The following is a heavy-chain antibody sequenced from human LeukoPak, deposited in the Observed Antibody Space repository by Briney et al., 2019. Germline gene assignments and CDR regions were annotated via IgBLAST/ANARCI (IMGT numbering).Heavy chain of an antibody. CDR2: IYHSGST. J-gene: IGHJ3*02. Sequence: SETLSLTCIVSGYSMTSGYYWGWIRQSPGKGLEWIGSIYHSGSTYYNPSLKSRVTISVDTSKNQFSLKLSSVTAADTAVYYCARVQQWLPLGAFDIWGQGTMVTVSS. CDR1: GYSMTSGYY. V-gene: IGHV4-38-2*02. D-gene: IGHD6-19*01. CDR3: ARVQQWLPLGAFDI.